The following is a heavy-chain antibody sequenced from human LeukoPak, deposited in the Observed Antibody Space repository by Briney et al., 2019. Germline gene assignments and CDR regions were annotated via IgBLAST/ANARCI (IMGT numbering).Heavy chain of an antibody. D-gene: IGHD1-26*01. J-gene: IGHJ4*02. CDR2: IKSKAGGGTT. V-gene: IGHV3-15*01. CDR1: GFTFSNAW. Sequence: GGSLRLSCAASGFTFSNAWMSWVRQAPGKGLEWVGRIKSKAGGGTTDYAAPVKGRCTISRDDSENTLYLQINSLKTEDTAVYYCATEGLSGSYYWGQGTLVTVSS. CDR3: ATEGLSGSYY.